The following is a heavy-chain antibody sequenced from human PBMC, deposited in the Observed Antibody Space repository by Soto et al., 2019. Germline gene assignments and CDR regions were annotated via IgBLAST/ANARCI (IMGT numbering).Heavy chain of an antibody. CDR1: GGSMRNVY. Sequence: SETLSLTCTVSGGSMRNVYWSWIRQPPGKRLEWIGFIFHSGNAKYNPSLKSRVTISIDTSKSQSSLSLDSVTAADTAVYFCARAHAPTLPFDYWGLGTLVTVSS. CDR2: IFHSGNA. J-gene: IGHJ4*01. CDR3: ARAHAPTLPFDY. D-gene: IGHD2-15*01. V-gene: IGHV4-59*01.